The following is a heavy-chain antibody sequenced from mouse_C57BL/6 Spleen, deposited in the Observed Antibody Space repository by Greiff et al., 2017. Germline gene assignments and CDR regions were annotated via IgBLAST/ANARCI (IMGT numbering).Heavy chain of an antibody. V-gene: IGHV1-26*01. J-gene: IGHJ1*03. Sequence: VQLQQSGPELVKPGASVKISCKASGYTFTDYYMNWVKQSHGKSLEWIGDINPNNGGTSYNQKFKGKATLTVDKSSSTAYMELRSLTSEDSAVYYCARRGLRQNFDVWGTGTTVTVSS. CDR1: GYTFTDYY. CDR2: INPNNGGT. D-gene: IGHD2-4*01. CDR3: ARRGLRQNFDV.